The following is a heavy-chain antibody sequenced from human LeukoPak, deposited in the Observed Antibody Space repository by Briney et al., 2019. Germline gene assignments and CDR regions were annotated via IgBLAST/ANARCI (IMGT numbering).Heavy chain of an antibody. J-gene: IGHJ5*02. D-gene: IGHD3-10*01. Sequence: SETLSLTCTVSGGSISSYYWSWIRQPPGKGLEWIGYIYYSGSTNYNPSLKSRVTISVDTSKNQFSLKLSSVTAADTAVYYCARHRYYYGSGRPDGFDPWGQGTLVTVSS. V-gene: IGHV4-59*01. CDR1: GGSISSYY. CDR3: ARHRYYYGSGRPDGFDP. CDR2: IYYSGST.